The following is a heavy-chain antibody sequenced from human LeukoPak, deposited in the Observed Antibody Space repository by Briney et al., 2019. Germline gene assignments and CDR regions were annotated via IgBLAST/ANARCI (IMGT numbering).Heavy chain of an antibody. D-gene: IGHD6-19*01. CDR2: IIPILGIA. J-gene: IGHJ4*02. Sequence: GASVKVSRKASGGTFSSYAISWVRQAPGQGLEWMGRIIPILGIANYAQKFQGRVTITADKSTSTAYKELSSLRSEDTAVYYCARVMYSSGWYGGDYWGQGTLVTVSS. CDR3: ARVMYSSGWYGGDY. V-gene: IGHV1-69*04. CDR1: GGTFSSYA.